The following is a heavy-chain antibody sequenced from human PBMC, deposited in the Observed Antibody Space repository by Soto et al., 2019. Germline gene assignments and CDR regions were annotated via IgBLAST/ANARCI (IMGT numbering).Heavy chain of an antibody. CDR2: ISSSGSTI. D-gene: IGHD3-10*01. CDR1: GFTFSDYY. V-gene: IGHV3-11*01. CDR3: ARVRYYDSGSSINWVDP. Sequence: QVQLVESGGGLVKPGGSLRLSCAASGFTFSDYYMSWIRQAPGKGLEWVSYISSSGSTIDYADSVKGRFTISRDNAKNSLYLQMNRLRAEDTAVYYCARVRYYDSGSSINWVDPWGQGTLVTVSS. J-gene: IGHJ5*02.